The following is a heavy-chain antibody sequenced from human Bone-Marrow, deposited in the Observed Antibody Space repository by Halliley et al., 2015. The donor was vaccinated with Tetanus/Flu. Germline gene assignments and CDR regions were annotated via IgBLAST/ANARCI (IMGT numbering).Heavy chain of an antibody. CDR3: ARDSGLDYGDSWFDP. CDR1: GFTFRTYG. V-gene: IGHV3-23*01. CDR2: ISSRGGST. J-gene: IGHJ5*02. Sequence: SLRLSCAASGFTFRTYGMSWVRQAPGKGLEWVSGISSRGGSTNYADSVRGRFTISRDNSKNSLYLQMNSLRAEDTALYYCARDSGLDYGDSWFDPWGQGTLVTVSS. D-gene: IGHD4-17*01.